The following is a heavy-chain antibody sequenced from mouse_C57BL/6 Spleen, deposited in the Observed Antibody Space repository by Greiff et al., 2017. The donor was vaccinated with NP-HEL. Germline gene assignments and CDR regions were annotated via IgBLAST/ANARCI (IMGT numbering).Heavy chain of an antibody. D-gene: IGHD1-1*01. Sequence: EVKLMESGGGLVKPGGSLKLSCAASGFTFSDYGMHWVRQAPEKGLEWVAYISSGSSTIYYADTVKGRFTISRDNAKNTLFLQMTSLRSEDTAMYYCARGSSWDYYAMDYWGQGTSVTVSS. CDR2: ISSGSSTI. J-gene: IGHJ4*01. V-gene: IGHV5-17*01. CDR3: ARGSSWDYYAMDY. CDR1: GFTFSDYG.